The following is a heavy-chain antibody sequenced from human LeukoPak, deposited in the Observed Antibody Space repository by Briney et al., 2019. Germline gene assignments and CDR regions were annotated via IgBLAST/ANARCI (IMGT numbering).Heavy chain of an antibody. Sequence: GGSLRLPSAASGFTFSTYAMSWVRQAPGKGLEWVSAISGSGSHTYYADSVKGRFTISRDNSKNTLYLQMNSLRAEDTAVYYCAKISAIEYGVFDYWGQGTLVTVSS. CDR1: GFTFSTYA. CDR2: ISGSGSHT. V-gene: IGHV3-23*01. CDR3: AKISAIEYGVFDY. J-gene: IGHJ4*02. D-gene: IGHD2/OR15-2a*01.